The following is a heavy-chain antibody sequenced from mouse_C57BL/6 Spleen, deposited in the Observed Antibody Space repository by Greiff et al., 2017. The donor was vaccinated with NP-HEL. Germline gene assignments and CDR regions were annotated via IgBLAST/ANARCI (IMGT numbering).Heavy chain of an antibody. D-gene: IGHD1-1*01. Sequence: EVQGVESGGGLVKPGGSLKLSCAASGFTFSSYTMSWVRQTPEKRLEWVATISGGGGNTYYPDSVKGRFTISRDNAKNTLYLQMGSLRSEDTALYYCARLYGSSLYYFDYWGQGTTLTVSS. CDR3: ARLYGSSLYYFDY. CDR1: GFTFSSYT. CDR2: ISGGGGNT. V-gene: IGHV5-9*01. J-gene: IGHJ2*01.